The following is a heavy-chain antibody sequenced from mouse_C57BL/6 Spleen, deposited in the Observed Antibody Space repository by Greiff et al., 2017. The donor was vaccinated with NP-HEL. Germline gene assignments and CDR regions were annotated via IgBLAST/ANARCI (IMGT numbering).Heavy chain of an antibody. D-gene: IGHD2-1*01. CDR1: GYSFTSYY. CDR2: IYPGSGNT. CDR3: ASIYYGNYDWYFDV. J-gene: IGHJ1*03. Sequence: QVQLQQSGPELVKPGASVKISCKASGYSFTSYYIHWVKQRPGQGLEWIGWIYPGSGNTKYNEKFKGKATLTADTSSSTAYMQLSSLTSEDSAVYYCASIYYGNYDWYFDVWGTGTTVTVSS. V-gene: IGHV1-66*01.